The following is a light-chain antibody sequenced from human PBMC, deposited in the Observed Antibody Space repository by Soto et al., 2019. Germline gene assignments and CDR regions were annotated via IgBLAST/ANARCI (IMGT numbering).Light chain of an antibody. CDR2: DAA. CDR1: QSSSSW. J-gene: IGKJ2*01. V-gene: IGKV1-5*01. CDR3: QQYNTYSYT. Sequence: DIQMTQSPSTLSASVGDRVTITGRASQSSSSWLAWYQQNPGKAPKLLIYDAASLESRVPSRFSGSGSGTEFTLTIRGLRPDDFATYYCQQYNTYSYTFGQGTKLQIK.